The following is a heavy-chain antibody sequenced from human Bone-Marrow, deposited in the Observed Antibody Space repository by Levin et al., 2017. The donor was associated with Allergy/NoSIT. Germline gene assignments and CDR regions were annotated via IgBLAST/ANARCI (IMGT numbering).Heavy chain of an antibody. V-gene: IGHV4-39*07. Sequence: PSETLSLTCTVSGVSISISGYYWDWIRQSPGKGLEWIGSIFPGGTGTTHYNPSLRGRVSMSLDTSKNQFSLNLKSLSAADTAVYYCARDQRPFVGASGYYYGVDVWGQGTTVSVSS. D-gene: IGHD4/OR15-4a*01. J-gene: IGHJ6*02. CDR2: IFPGGTGTT. CDR3: ARDQRPFVGASGYYYGVDV. CDR1: GVSISISGYY.